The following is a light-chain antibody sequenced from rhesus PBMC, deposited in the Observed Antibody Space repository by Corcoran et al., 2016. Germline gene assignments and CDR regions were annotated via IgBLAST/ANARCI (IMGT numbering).Light chain of an antibody. CDR3: QHYYDNPRT. CDR2: AAS. J-gene: IGKJ1*01. CDR1: QNIYRH. V-gene: IGKV1S12*01. Sequence: EIQMNQSPSALSASVGDRVTISCRASQNIYRHLAWYQQKPGKAPKLLIYAASSLQTGIPSRFSGSRSGTECTLTISSLQSEDFASYYCQHYYDNPRTFGQGTKVEIK.